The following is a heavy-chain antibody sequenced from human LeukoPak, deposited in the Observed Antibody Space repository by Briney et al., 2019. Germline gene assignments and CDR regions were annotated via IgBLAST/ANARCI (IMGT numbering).Heavy chain of an antibody. CDR2: IKQDGSEK. V-gene: IGHV3-7*03. Sequence: QPGGSLRLSCAASGFTFSSHWMSWVRQAPGKGLEWVANIKQDGSEKYYVDSVKGRFTISRDNAKNSLYLQMNSLRAEDTAVYYCARDLRGPRDYWGQGTLVTVSS. CDR1: GFTFSSHW. CDR3: ARDLRGPRDY. D-gene: IGHD3-16*01. J-gene: IGHJ4*02.